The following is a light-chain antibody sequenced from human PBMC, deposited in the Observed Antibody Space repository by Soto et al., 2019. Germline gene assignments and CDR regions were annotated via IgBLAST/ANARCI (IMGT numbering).Light chain of an antibody. J-gene: IGKJ5*01. CDR1: QDISNY. Sequence: DIQMTQSPSSLSASVGDRVTITCQASQDISNYLNWYQQKPGKAPKLLIYDASNLETGVPSRFSGSGSRTDFTFTISSLQPEDIATYYCQQYDNLPITFGQGTRLDNK. CDR2: DAS. V-gene: IGKV1-33*01. CDR3: QQYDNLPIT.